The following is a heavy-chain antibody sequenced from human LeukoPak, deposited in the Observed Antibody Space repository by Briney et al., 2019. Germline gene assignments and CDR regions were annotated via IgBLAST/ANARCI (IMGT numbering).Heavy chain of an antibody. D-gene: IGHD3-10*01. J-gene: IGHJ4*02. CDR3: AKWTRTTLFRGDRARFDS. Sequence: GGSLRLSCAASGFIFNDYAMSWVRQVPGKGLECVSVISASGGKTYYADSVKGRFTISRDTSKSTISLQMNSLRVEDSAVYYCAKWTRTTLFRGDRARFDSWGQGTLVTVSS. CDR2: ISASGGKT. V-gene: IGHV3-23*01. CDR1: GFIFNDYA.